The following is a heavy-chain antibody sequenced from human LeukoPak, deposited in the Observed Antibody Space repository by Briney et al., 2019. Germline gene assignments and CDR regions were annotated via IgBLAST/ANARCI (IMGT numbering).Heavy chain of an antibody. Sequence: ASVRVSCKASGYTFTGYYMHWVRQAPGQGLEWMGRINPNSGGTSYGQKFQGRVTMTRDTSISTAYMELSRLRSDDTAVYYCARVYCSSTSCCNWFDPWGQGTLVTVSS. J-gene: IGHJ5*02. D-gene: IGHD2-2*01. CDR2: INPNSGGT. V-gene: IGHV1-2*06. CDR1: GYTFTGYY. CDR3: ARVYCSSTSCCNWFDP.